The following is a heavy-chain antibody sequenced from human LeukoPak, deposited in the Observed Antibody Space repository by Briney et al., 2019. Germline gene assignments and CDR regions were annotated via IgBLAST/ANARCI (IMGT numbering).Heavy chain of an antibody. CDR1: VGSISSYY. CDR2: IYYSGST. J-gene: IGHJ4*02. CDR3: PRQDYDILTGYPYSH. D-gene: IGHD3-9*01. Sequence: PSETLSLTCGVYVGSISSYYWSWIRQPPGKGLEWIGYIYYSGSTNYNPSLKSRVTISGHTSKNQFSRKLSCVISAHTAVYYCPRQDYDILTGYPYSHWGQGTLV. V-gene: IGHV4-59*08.